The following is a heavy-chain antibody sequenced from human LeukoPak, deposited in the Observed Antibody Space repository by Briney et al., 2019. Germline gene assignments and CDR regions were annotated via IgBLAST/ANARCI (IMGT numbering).Heavy chain of an antibody. CDR3: ARTVGATIMDY. CDR1: GFAFSSYA. J-gene: IGHJ4*02. D-gene: IGHD1-26*01. V-gene: IGHV3-23*01. Sequence: GGSLRLSCAASGFAFSSYAMSWVRQAPGKGLEWVSGVSGSARNTYYADSVKGRFTISRDNSKNTVFLQMNCLRAEDTAVYYCARTVGATIMDYWGQGTLVTVSS. CDR2: VSGSARNT.